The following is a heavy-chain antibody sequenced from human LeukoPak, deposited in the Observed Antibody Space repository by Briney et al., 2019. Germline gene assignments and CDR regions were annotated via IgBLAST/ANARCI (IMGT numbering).Heavy chain of an antibody. CDR3: ARARLVRGPVTPLYYFDY. Sequence: GASVKVSCKASGYTFNTYDINWVRQATGQGLEWMGWVNPNSANTGYAQKFQGRVTLTRNTSISTAYMELNGLRSDDTAVYYCARARLVRGPVTPLYYFDYWGQGVLVTVSS. J-gene: IGHJ4*02. D-gene: IGHD2-8*02. CDR1: GYTFNTYD. CDR2: VNPNSANT. V-gene: IGHV1-8*03.